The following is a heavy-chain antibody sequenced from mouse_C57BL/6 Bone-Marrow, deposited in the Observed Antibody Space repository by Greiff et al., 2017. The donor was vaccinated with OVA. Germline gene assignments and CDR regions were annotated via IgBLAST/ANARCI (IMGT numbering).Heavy chain of an antibody. CDR3: ARGIRYYYGSSYWYFDV. CDR1: GYTFTTYP. D-gene: IGHD1-1*01. CDR2: FHPYNDDT. Sequence: LVESGAELVKPGASVKMSCKASGYTFTTYPIEWMKQNHGKSLEWIGNFHPYNDDTKYNEKFKGKATLTVEKSSSTVYLELSRLTSDDSAVYYCARGIRYYYGSSYWYFDVWGTGTTVTVSS. V-gene: IGHV1-47*01. J-gene: IGHJ1*03.